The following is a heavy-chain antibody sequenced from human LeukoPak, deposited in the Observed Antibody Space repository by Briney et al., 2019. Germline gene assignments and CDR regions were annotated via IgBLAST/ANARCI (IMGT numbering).Heavy chain of an antibody. CDR1: GYSISSGYY. Sequence: SETLSLTCAVSGYSISSGYYWGWIRQPPGKGLEWIGSIYHSGSTYYNPSLKSRVTISVDTSKNQFSLKMSSVTAADTAVYYCARRDTYYDFWSGYHNWFDPWGQGTLVTVSS. J-gene: IGHJ5*02. V-gene: IGHV4-38-2*01. CDR2: IYHSGST. D-gene: IGHD3-3*01. CDR3: ARRDTYYDFWSGYHNWFDP.